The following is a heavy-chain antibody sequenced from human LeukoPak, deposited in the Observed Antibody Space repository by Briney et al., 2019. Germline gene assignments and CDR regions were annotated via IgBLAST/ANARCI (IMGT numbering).Heavy chain of an antibody. D-gene: IGHD2-15*01. CDR3: ARDAGVVVVAGHMDV. Sequence: ASVKASCKASGYTFTSYAMDWVRQAPGQGLEWMGWISAYNGNTNYEQKLQGRVTMTTDTSTSTAYMELRSLRSDDTAVYYCARDAGVVVVAGHMDVWGKGTTVTISS. V-gene: IGHV1-18*01. CDR1: GYTFTSYA. J-gene: IGHJ6*03. CDR2: ISAYNGNT.